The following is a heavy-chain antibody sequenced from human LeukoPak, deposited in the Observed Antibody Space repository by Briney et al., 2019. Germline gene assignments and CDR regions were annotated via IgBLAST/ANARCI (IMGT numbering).Heavy chain of an antibody. CDR2: INPSGGST. D-gene: IGHD2/OR15-2a*01. J-gene: IGHJ4*02. Sequence: ASVKVSCKASGYTFSGNYIHWVRQAPGQGLEWMGMINPSGGSTTYAQKFQGRVTMAMDTSTSTVYMKLSSLRSDDTAVYYCARVQAPYNTIYSVFFDYWGQGTRVTVSS. CDR3: ARVQAPYNTIYSVFFDY. V-gene: IGHV1-46*01. CDR1: GYTFSGNY.